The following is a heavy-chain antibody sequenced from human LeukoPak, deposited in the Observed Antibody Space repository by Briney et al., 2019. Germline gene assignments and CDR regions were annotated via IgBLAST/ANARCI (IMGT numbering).Heavy chain of an antibody. J-gene: IGHJ3*02. CDR2: IWYDGSNK. CDR3: ASDRLRWYHDALEI. D-gene: IGHD4-23*01. Sequence: GGSLRLSCAASGFTFSSYGMHWVPQAPGKGLEWVAVIWYDGSNKYYADSVKGRFTISRDNSKNTLYLQMNSLRAEDTAVYYCASDRLRWYHDALEIWGEGTMVTVSS. V-gene: IGHV3-33*01. CDR1: GFTFSSYG.